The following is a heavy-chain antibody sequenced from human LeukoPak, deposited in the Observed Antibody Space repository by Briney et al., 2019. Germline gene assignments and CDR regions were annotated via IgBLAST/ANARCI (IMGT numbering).Heavy chain of an antibody. Sequence: SETLSLICAVYGGSFSGYYWSWIRQPPGKGLEWIGEINHSGSTNYNPSLKSRVTISVDTSKNQLSLKLSSVTAADTAVYYCARYSSGWYSNYYFDYWGQGTLVTVSS. V-gene: IGHV4-34*01. CDR3: ARYSSGWYSNYYFDY. J-gene: IGHJ4*02. CDR2: INHSGST. CDR1: GGSFSGYY. D-gene: IGHD6-19*01.